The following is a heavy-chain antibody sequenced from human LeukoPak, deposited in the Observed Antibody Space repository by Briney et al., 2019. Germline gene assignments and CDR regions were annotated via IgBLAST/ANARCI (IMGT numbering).Heavy chain of an antibody. J-gene: IGHJ4*02. D-gene: IGHD2-8*01. CDR3: ARGPVALPNDRLSLFFVF. Sequence: SETLSLTCAVYGASFNTYYWTWIRQSPDKGLEWIGEVKHDGDTNVNPSLRSRVVMSVDASKNQFSLKMTSVTAADTAIYFCARGPVALPNDRLSLFFVFWGQGTLVTVSS. V-gene: IGHV4-34*01. CDR2: VKHDGDT. CDR1: GASFNTYY.